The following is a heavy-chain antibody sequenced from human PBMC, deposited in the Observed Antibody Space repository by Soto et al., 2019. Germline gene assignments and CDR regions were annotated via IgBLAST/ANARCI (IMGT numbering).Heavy chain of an antibody. Sequence: SVKGSCKASGGTFSSYAISWGRQAPVQGLEWMGGIIPIFGTANYAQKFQGRVTITADESTSTAYMELSSLRSEDTAVYYCAREFGYCSGGSCYAFDYWGQGTLVTVS. V-gene: IGHV1-69*01. CDR1: GGTFSSYA. D-gene: IGHD2-15*01. J-gene: IGHJ4*02. CDR2: IIPIFGTA. CDR3: AREFGYCSGGSCYAFDY.